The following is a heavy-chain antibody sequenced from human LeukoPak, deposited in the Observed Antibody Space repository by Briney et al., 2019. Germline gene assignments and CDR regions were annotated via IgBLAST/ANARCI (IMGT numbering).Heavy chain of an antibody. Sequence: PGGSLRLSCAASGFTFSSYEMNWVRQAPGKGLEWVSYISNSGSTIYYADSVKGRFTISRDNAKNSLYLQMNSLRAEDTAVYYCARGQGGYCGSTSCPAFDYWGQGTLVTVSS. CDR2: ISNSGSTI. D-gene: IGHD2-2*01. V-gene: IGHV3-48*03. J-gene: IGHJ4*02. CDR3: ARGQGGYCGSTSCPAFDY. CDR1: GFTFSSYE.